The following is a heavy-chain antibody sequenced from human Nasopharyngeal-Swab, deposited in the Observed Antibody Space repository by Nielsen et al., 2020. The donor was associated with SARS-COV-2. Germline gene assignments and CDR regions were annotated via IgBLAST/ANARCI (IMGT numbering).Heavy chain of an antibody. Sequence: GESLKISCAASGFTFSDYYMSWIRQAPGKGLEWVSYISSSGSTIYYADSVKGRFTISRDNSKDTLYLQMNSLRGEDTAVYYCAKSAYSNWFDPWGQGALVTVSS. CDR1: GFTFSDYY. CDR3: AKSAYSNWFDP. CDR2: ISSSGSTI. D-gene: IGHD4-11*01. J-gene: IGHJ5*02. V-gene: IGHV3-11*01.